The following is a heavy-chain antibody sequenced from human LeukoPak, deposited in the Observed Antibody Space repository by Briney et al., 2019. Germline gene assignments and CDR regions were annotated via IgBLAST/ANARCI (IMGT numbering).Heavy chain of an antibody. CDR1: GYTFTSYY. D-gene: IGHD6-6*01. CDR2: INPSGGST. CDR3: ARGNEYSPTDY. Sequence: ASVKVSCKASGYTFTSYYMHWVRQAPGQGLEWMGIINPSGGSTNYAQKFQGRVTMTRNTSISTAYMELSSLRSEDTAVYYCARGNEYSPTDYWGQGTLVTVSS. V-gene: IGHV1-46*01. J-gene: IGHJ4*02.